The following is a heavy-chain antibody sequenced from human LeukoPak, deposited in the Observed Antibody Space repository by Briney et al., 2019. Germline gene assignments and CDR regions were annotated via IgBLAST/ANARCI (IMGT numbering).Heavy chain of an antibody. CDR1: GGSISSSNW. D-gene: IGHD3-22*01. J-gene: IGHJ4*02. V-gene: IGHV4-4*02. Sequence: PSETLSLTCAVSGGSISSSNWWSWVRQPPGKGLEWIGEIYHSGSTNYNPSLKSRVTISVDKSKNQFSLKLSSVTAADTAVYYCASFTHDSSGYPQDYWGQGTLVTVSS. CDR2: IYHSGST. CDR3: ASFTHDSSGYPQDY.